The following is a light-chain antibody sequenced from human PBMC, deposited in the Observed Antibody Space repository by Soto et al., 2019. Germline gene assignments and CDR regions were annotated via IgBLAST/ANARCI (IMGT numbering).Light chain of an antibody. Sequence: EIVMTQSPATLSVSPGERVTLSCRASQSVSRNLAWYQQIPGQAPKLLIYGASTRATGIPARFSGSGSGTQFTHTISLLQSEDFAVYYCQQYKNCPPLAFGGGTKVEIK. V-gene: IGKV3-15*01. J-gene: IGKJ4*01. CDR1: QSVSRN. CDR2: GAS. CDR3: QQYKNCPPLA.